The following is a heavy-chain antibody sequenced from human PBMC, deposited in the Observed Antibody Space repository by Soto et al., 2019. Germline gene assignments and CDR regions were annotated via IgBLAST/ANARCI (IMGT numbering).Heavy chain of an antibody. CDR2: INHSGST. V-gene: IGHV4-34*01. D-gene: IGHD4-17*01. Sequence: QVQLQQWGAGLLKPSETLSLTCAVYGGSFSGHYWSWIRQPPGKGLEWIGEINHSGSTNYNPSLKSRVTISVDTSKNQFSLKLSSVTAADTAVYYCARDGMTTVTTRSYYFDYWGQGTLVTVSS. J-gene: IGHJ4*02. CDR3: ARDGMTTVTTRSYYFDY. CDR1: GGSFSGHY.